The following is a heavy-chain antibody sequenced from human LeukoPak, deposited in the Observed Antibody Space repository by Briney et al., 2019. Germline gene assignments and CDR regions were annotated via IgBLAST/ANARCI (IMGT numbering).Heavy chain of an antibody. CDR1: GGSISSYY. J-gene: IGHJ1*01. CDR3: ARGAVASSSPEYFQH. CDR2: IYYSGNT. D-gene: IGHD6-19*01. Sequence: PSETLSLTCTVSGGSISSYYWTWIRQPPGKGLEWIGYIYYSGNTNYNPSLKSRVTISVDTSKNQFSLKLSSVTPADTAVYYCARGAVASSSPEYFQHGGQATLVTVSS. V-gene: IGHV4-59*01.